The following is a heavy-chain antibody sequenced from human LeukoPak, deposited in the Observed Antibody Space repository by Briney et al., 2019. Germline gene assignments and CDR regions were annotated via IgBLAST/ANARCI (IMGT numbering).Heavy chain of an antibody. Sequence: PSDTLSLTCAVYGGSFSGYYWSWIRQPPGKGLEWIGEINHSGSTNYNPSLKSRVTISVDTSKNQFSLKLSSVTAADTAVYYCARVPPSGSYRQRFDPWGQGTLVTVSS. CDR2: INHSGST. J-gene: IGHJ5*02. D-gene: IGHD1-26*01. CDR3: ARVPPSGSYRQRFDP. V-gene: IGHV4-34*01. CDR1: GGSFSGYY.